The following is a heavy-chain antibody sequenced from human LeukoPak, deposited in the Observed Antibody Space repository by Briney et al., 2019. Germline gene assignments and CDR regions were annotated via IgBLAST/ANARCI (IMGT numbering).Heavy chain of an antibody. V-gene: IGHV3-23*01. D-gene: IGHD2-15*01. CDR3: AKVTSGGSCYESDY. CDR2: ISDRGGTT. Sequence: GGSLRLSCAASGFTFSSYAMNWVRQAPGKGREWVSGISDRGGTTNYTGSVEGRFTISRDNSKNTLYLQMNNLRAEDTAVYYCAKVTSGGSCYESDYWGQGTLVTVCS. J-gene: IGHJ4*02. CDR1: GFTFSSYA.